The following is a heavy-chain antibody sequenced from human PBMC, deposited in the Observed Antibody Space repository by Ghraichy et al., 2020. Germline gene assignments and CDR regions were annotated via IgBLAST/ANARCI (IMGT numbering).Heavy chain of an antibody. D-gene: IGHD3-10*01. CDR1: GGSISSYY. Sequence: SETLSLTCNVSGGSISSYYWSWMRQSPGKGLEWIGYIYHDGTTNYNPSLQSRVIFSIGTSKSQFSLKLNSVSAEDTAVYYCARATFGSGTYDFWGHGILVTVSS. CDR3: ARATFGSGTYDF. V-gene: IGHV4-59*01. CDR2: IYHDGTT. J-gene: IGHJ4*01.